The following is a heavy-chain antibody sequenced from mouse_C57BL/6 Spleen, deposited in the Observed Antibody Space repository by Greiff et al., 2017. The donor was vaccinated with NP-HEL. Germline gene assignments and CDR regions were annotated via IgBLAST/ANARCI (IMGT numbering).Heavy chain of an antibody. J-gene: IGHJ2*01. CDR3: ARSDYGSRGKDY. CDR2: IDPSDSYT. V-gene: IGHV1-69*01. CDR1: GYTFTSYW. D-gene: IGHD1-1*01. Sequence: VKLQQPGAELVMPGASVKLSCKASGYTFTSYWMHWVKQRPGQGLEWIGEIDPSDSYTNYNQKFKGKSTLTVDKSSSTAYMQLSSLTSEDSAVYYCARSDYGSRGKDYWGQGTTLTVSS.